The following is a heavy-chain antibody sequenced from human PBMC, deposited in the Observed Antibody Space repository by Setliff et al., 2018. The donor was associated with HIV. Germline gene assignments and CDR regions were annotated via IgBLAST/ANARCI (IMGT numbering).Heavy chain of an antibody. V-gene: IGHV4-31*03. J-gene: IGHJ3*02. Sequence: PSETLSLTCTVSGGSISTGGYYWSWIRQHPGKGLEWIGYIYNSGGTYYNPSLKSRVTISLDKSKNQFSLKLSSVTAADTAVYYCARRGYDAFDIWGQGTMVTVS. CDR2: IYNSGGT. D-gene: IGHD2-15*01. CDR1: GGSISTGGYY. CDR3: ARRGYDAFDI.